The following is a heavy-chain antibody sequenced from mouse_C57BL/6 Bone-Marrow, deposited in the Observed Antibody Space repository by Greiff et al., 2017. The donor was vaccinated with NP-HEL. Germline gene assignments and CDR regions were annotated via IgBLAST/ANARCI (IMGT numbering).Heavy chain of an antibody. CDR1: GYTFTSYW. CDR3: ARDTTVVAPYWYFDV. V-gene: IGHV1-72*01. J-gene: IGHJ1*03. Sequence: QVQLKQPGAELVKPGASVKLSCKASGYTFTSYWMHWVKQRPGRGLEWIGRIDPHSGGTKYNEKFKSKATLTVDKPSSTAYMQLSSLTSEDSAVYYCARDTTVVAPYWYFDVWGTGTTVTVSS. D-gene: IGHD1-1*01. CDR2: IDPHSGGT.